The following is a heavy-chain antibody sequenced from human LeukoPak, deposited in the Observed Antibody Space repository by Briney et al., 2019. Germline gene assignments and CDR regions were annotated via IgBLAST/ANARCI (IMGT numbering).Heavy chain of an antibody. Sequence: KSSETLSLTCTVSGGSISSYYWSRIRQPAGKGLEWIGRIYTSGSTNYNPSLKSRVTMSVDTSKNQFSLKLSSVTAADTAVYYCASNWNYEEGFDYWGQGTLVTVSS. J-gene: IGHJ4*02. D-gene: IGHD1-7*01. CDR3: ASNWNYEEGFDY. V-gene: IGHV4-4*07. CDR2: IYTSGST. CDR1: GGSISSYY.